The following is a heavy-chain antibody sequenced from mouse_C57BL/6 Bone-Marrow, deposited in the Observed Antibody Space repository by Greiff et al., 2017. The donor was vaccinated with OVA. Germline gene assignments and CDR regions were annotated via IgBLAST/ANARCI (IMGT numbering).Heavy chain of an antibody. Sequence: EVHLVESGGGLVKPGGSLKLSCAASGFTFSSYAMSWVRQTPEKRLEWVATISDGGSYTYYPDNVKGRFTISRDNAKNNLYLQMSHLKSEDTAMYYCARDRGSDSSGYVRFAYWGQGTLVTVSA. J-gene: IGHJ3*01. CDR3: ARDRGSDSSGYVRFAY. CDR2: ISDGGSYT. V-gene: IGHV5-4*01. CDR1: GFTFSSYA. D-gene: IGHD3-2*02.